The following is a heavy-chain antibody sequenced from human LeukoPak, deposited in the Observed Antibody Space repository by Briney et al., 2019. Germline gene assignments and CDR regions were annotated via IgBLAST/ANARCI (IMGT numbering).Heavy chain of an antibody. CDR3: ARQGRGQSGSYDY. D-gene: IGHD1-26*01. J-gene: IGHJ4*02. CDR2: IYYSGST. Sequence: SETLSLTCTVSGGSISSYYWSWIRQPPGKGLEWIGYIYYSGSTNYNPSPKSRVTISVDTSKNQFSLKLSSVTAADTAVYYCARQGRGQSGSYDYWGQGTLVTVSS. V-gene: IGHV4-59*08. CDR1: GGSISSYY.